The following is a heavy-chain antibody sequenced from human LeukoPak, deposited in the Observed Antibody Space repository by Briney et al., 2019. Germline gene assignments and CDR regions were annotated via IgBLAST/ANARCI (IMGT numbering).Heavy chain of an antibody. Sequence: GASVKVSCKASGYTFTSYDINWVRQATGQGLEWMGWMNPNSGNTGYAQKFQGRVTMTRNTSISTAYMELSSLRSEDTAVYYCASGRYCSSTSCPSWSDPWGQGTLVTVSS. J-gene: IGHJ5*02. D-gene: IGHD2-2*01. CDR3: ASGRYCSSTSCPSWSDP. CDR2: MNPNSGNT. V-gene: IGHV1-8*01. CDR1: GYTFTSYD.